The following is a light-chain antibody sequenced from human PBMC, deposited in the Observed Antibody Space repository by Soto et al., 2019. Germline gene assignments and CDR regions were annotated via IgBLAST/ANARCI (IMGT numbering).Light chain of an antibody. V-gene: IGLV4-69*01. J-gene: IGLJ2*01. CDR3: QTWGNGIRL. CDR2: LNSDGSH. CDR1: SGHSSYA. Sequence: QPVLTQSPSASASLGASVKLTCTLSSGHSSYAIAWHQQQPEKGPRYLMKLNSDGSHSKGDGIPDRFSGSSYGAERYLTISSLQSEDEADYYCQTWGNGIRLFGGGTKVTVL.